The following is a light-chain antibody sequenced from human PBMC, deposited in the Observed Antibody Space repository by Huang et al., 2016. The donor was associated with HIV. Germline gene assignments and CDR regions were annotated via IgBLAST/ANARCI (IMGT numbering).Light chain of an antibody. V-gene: IGKV3-15*01. CDR1: QNISNN. Sequence: ETVMTQSPDTLSVSPGERATLSCRAIQNISNNLAWFQQKLGQSPRLLIYGASTSATGIPGKFSGSGSGTEFTLAISSLQSEDFAIYYCQQYSNWPDTFGQGTKLEIK. CDR3: QQYSNWPDT. J-gene: IGKJ2*01. CDR2: GAS.